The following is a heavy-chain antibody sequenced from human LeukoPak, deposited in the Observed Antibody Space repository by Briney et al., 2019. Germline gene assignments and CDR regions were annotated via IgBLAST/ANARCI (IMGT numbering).Heavy chain of an antibody. D-gene: IGHD3-10*01. CDR3: ARDTSMVRGVIIKPPGGVDV. J-gene: IGHJ6*04. CDR1: GGSFSGYY. Sequence: PSETLSHTCAVYGGSFSGYYWSWIRQPPGKGLEWIGEINHSGSTNYNPSLKSRVTISVDTSKNQFSLKLSSVTAADTAVYYCARDTSMVRGVIIKPPGGVDVWGKGTTVTVSS. CDR2: INHSGST. V-gene: IGHV4-34*01.